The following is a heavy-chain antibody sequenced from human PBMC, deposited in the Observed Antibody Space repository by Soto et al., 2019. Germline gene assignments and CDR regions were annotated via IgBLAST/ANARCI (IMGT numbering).Heavy chain of an antibody. CDR2: VNPSGGHT. Sequence: QVQLMQSGAEVKKPGASVKVSCKASGDTFTDYYIHWVRQAPGQGLEWMGTVNPSGGHTTYAQHFLGRVTMTRATSTSTLSMELTSLTSDDPAVYYCARGGHVVVVTAALDYWGQGTLVTVSS. V-gene: IGHV1-46*01. CDR3: ARGGHVVVVTAALDY. D-gene: IGHD2-21*02. CDR1: GDTFTDYY. J-gene: IGHJ4*02.